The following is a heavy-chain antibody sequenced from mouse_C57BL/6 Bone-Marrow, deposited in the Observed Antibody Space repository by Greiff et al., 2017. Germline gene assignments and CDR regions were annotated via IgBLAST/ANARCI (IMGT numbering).Heavy chain of an antibody. CDR3: ARCDYDWGFYAMDY. J-gene: IGHJ4*01. Sequence: QVQLQQPGAELVMPGASVKLSCKASGYTFTSYWMHWVKQRPGQGLEWIGEIDPSDSYTNYNQKFKGKSTLTVDKSSSTAYMQLSSLTSGDSAVYYCARCDYDWGFYAMDYWGQGTSVTVSS. V-gene: IGHV1-69*01. D-gene: IGHD2-4*01. CDR1: GYTFTSYW. CDR2: IDPSDSYT.